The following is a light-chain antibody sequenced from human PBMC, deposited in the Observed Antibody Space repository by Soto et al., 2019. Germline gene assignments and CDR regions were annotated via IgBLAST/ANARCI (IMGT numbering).Light chain of an antibody. CDR2: DVS. J-gene: IGLJ2*01. Sequence: QSVLTQPASVSGSPGQSITISCTGTSSDVGTYNYVSWYQQHPGKAPKLIIYDVSTRSSGLSNRFSGSKSGNTASLTISGLQAEDEADYFCSSYASTSTLVVFGGGTKVTVL. CDR3: SSYASTSTLVV. CDR1: SSDVGTYNY. V-gene: IGLV2-14*01.